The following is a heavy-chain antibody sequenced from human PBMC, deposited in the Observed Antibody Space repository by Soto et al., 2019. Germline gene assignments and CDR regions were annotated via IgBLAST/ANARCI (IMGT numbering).Heavy chain of an antibody. Sequence: QVQLQESGPGLVKPSETLSLTCTVSGGSISSYYWSWIRQPPGKGLEWIGYIYYSGSTNYNRSLKSRVTISVDTSKNQFSLKLSSVTAADTAVYYCARASEDYGETRAYYFDYWGQGTLVTVSS. CDR3: ARASEDYGETRAYYFDY. V-gene: IGHV4-59*01. J-gene: IGHJ4*02. D-gene: IGHD4-17*01. CDR1: GGSISSYY. CDR2: IYYSGST.